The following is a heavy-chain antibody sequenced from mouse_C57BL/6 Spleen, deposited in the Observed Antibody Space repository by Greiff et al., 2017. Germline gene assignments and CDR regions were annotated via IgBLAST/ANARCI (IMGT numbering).Heavy chain of an antibody. Sequence: QVQLQQSGPGLVQPSQSLSITCTVSGFSLTSYGVHWVRQSPGKGLEWLGVIWSGGSTAYNAAFISSLSISKDNSKGQIFFKRNSLQADDTAIYYCARNSYGYDGYFAVWGTGTTVTVSA. J-gene: IGHJ1*03. V-gene: IGHV2-2*01. CDR3: ARNSYGYDGYFAV. CDR1: GFSLTSYG. D-gene: IGHD2-2*01. CDR2: IWSGGST.